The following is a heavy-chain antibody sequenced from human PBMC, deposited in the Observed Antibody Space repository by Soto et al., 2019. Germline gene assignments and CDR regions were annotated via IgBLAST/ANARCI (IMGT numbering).Heavy chain of an antibody. CDR3: AKDAPKGLGDYVSY. CDR1: GFTFSSYG. D-gene: IGHD2-15*01. CDR2: ISYDGSNK. V-gene: IGHV3-30*18. Sequence: GGSLRLSCAASGFTFSSYGMHWVRQAPGKGLEWVAVISYDGSNKYYADSVKGRFTISRDNSKNTLYLQMNSLRAEDTAVYYCAKDAPKGLGDYVSYWGQGTLVTVSS. J-gene: IGHJ4*02.